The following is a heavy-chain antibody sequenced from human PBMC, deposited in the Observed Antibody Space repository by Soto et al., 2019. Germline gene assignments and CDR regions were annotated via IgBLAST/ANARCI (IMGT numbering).Heavy chain of an antibody. V-gene: IGHV4-34*01. CDR3: ARVERGTATTVVDAFDI. CDR2: MSHSGGT. D-gene: IGHD1-1*01. CDR1: GGFVSSGSYY. Sequence: QVQLQQWGAGLLKPSETLSLTCAVYGGFVSSGSYYWGWIRQPPGKGLEWIGEMSHSGGTHFNPSLKSRVTISVHTSKNQFSLKMTPVTAADTALYYCARVERGTATTVVDAFDIWGPGTMVTVSS. J-gene: IGHJ3*02.